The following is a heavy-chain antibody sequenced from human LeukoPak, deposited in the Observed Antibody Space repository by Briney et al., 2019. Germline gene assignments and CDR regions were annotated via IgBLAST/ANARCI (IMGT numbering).Heavy chain of an antibody. CDR1: GYSISSGYY. V-gene: IGHV4-38-2*02. D-gene: IGHD6-25*01. J-gene: IGHJ4*02. CDR3: ARGVPAGL. Sequence: SETLSLTCTVPGYSISSGYYWSWIRQPPGKGLEWIGEINHSGSTNYNPSLKSRVTISVDTSKNQFSLKLSSVTAADTAVYYCARGVPAGLWGQGTLVTVSS. CDR2: INHSGST.